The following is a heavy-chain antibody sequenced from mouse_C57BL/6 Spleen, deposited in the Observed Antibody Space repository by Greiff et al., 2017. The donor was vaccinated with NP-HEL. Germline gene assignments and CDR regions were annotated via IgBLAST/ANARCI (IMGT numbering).Heavy chain of an antibody. CDR1: GYAFSSSW. Sequence: QVQLQQSGPELVKPGASVKISCKASGYAFSSSWMNWVKQRPGKGLEWIGRIYPGDGDTNYNGKFKGKATLTADKSSSTAYMQLSSLTSEDSAVYFCARWNYYGSRVPFAYWGQGTLVTVSA. CDR2: IYPGDGDT. D-gene: IGHD1-1*01. V-gene: IGHV1-82*01. J-gene: IGHJ3*01. CDR3: ARWNYYGSRVPFAY.